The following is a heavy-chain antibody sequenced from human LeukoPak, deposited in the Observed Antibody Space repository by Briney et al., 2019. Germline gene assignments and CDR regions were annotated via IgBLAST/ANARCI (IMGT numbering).Heavy chain of an antibody. V-gene: IGHV4-39*01. Sequence: SETLSLTCTVSGVSVSSSSYYWGWIRQPPGKGLEWMGSILYSGSIYNSPSLKSRVTVSVDTSKNQFSLKLTSVTAADTAVYYCARVPLKYDILTGYQPYYFDYWGQGTLVIVSS. D-gene: IGHD3-9*01. CDR3: ARVPLKYDILTGYQPYYFDY. CDR2: ILYSGSI. J-gene: IGHJ4*02. CDR1: GVSVSSSSYY.